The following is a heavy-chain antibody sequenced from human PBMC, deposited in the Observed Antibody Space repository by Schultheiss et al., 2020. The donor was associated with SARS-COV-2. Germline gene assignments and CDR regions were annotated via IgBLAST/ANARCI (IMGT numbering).Heavy chain of an antibody. CDR2: IYTSGST. CDR1: GGSISSSSYY. V-gene: IGHV4-39*07. J-gene: IGHJ3*02. Sequence: SETLSLTCTVSGGSISSSSYYWGWIRQPPGERLEWIGRIYTSGSTNYNPSLKSRVTISVDTSKNQFSLKLSSVTAADTAVYYCAREMMHDAFDIWGQGTMVTVSS. CDR3: AREMMHDAFDI. D-gene: IGHD3-16*01.